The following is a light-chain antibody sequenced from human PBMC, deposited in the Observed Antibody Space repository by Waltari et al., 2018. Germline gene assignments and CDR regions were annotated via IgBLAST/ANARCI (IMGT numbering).Light chain of an antibody. CDR3: QQYNKWPPGT. CDR2: GGS. Sequence: EVVLTQSPATLSVSLGERATLSCRASQSVSSDLAWYQQKPGQAPRVIIHGGSIRAPVKPGRFSGSGSGTEFTLTISSLQSEDSAVYYCQQYNKWPPGTFGQGTKVEIK. V-gene: IGKV3-15*01. CDR1: QSVSSD. J-gene: IGKJ1*01.